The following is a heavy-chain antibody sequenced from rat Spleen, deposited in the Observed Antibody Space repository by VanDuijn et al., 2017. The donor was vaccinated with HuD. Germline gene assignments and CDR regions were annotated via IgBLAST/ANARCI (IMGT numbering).Heavy chain of an antibody. CDR1: GFTFNNYW. CDR3: ARLGVTLGAGHWFAY. J-gene: IGHJ3*01. CDR2: ITNAAGKV. Sequence: EVQLVESGGGQVQPGRSLKLSCVASGFTFNNYWMTWIRQAPGKGLEWVASITNAAGKVYYPDSVKGRFTISRDNAKNTQYLQMDSLRSEDTATYYCARLGVTLGAGHWFAYWGQGTLVTVSS. D-gene: IGHD1-2*01. V-gene: IGHV5-31*01.